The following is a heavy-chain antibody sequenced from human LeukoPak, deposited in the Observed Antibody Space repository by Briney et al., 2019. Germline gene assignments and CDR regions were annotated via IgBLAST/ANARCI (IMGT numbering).Heavy chain of an antibody. D-gene: IGHD2-15*01. J-gene: IGHJ4*02. CDR3: AREAVGYCSGGSCYSEEVYLRLFDY. CDR1: GYTFTSYA. CDR2: INTNTGNP. V-gene: IGHV7-4-1*02. Sequence: ASVKVSCKASGYTFTSYAMNWVRQAPGQGLEWMGWINTNTGNPTYAQGFTGRFVFSLDTSVSTAYLQISSLKAEDTAVYYCAREAVGYCSGGSCYSEEVYLRLFDYWGQGTLVTVSS.